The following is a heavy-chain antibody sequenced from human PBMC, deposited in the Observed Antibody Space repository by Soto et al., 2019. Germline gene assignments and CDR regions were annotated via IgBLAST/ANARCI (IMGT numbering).Heavy chain of an antibody. D-gene: IGHD4-17*01. V-gene: IGHV1-3*01. CDR3: ARPHDYGDYEDAFDI. CDR2: INAGNGNT. CDR1: GYTFTSYA. J-gene: IGHJ3*02. Sequence: ASVKVSCKASGYTFTSYAMHWVRQAPGQRLEWMGWINAGNGNTKYSQKFQGRVTITRDTSASTAYMELSSLRSEDTAVYYCARPHDYGDYEDAFDIWGQGTTVTVSS.